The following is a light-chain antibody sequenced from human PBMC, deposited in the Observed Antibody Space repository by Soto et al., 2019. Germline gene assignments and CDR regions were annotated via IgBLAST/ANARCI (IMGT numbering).Light chain of an antibody. CDR1: SSDVGGFNY. J-gene: IGLJ1*01. Sequence: QFVLTQPASVSGSPGQSITISCTGTSSDVGGFNYVSWYQQHPGKVPKLMIYDVSNRPSGVSNRFSGSKSGNTASLTISGLQGEDEADYYCSSYTSSSTYVFGTGTKVTVL. CDR2: DVS. V-gene: IGLV2-14*01. CDR3: SSYTSSSTYV.